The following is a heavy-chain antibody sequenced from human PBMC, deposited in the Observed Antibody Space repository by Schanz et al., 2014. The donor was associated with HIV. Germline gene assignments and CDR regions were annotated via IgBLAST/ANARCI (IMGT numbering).Heavy chain of an antibody. V-gene: IGHV3-9*01. Sequence: EIQLVESGGGLVQPGRSLRLSCAASGFTFDDYAMHWVRQAPGKGLEWVSGISWNSGSIGYADSVKGRFTISRDNSKNTLYLQMNSLRAEDTAVYYCARDNRGDYCLDYWGQGTLVTVSS. CDR2: ISWNSGSI. CDR3: ARDNRGDYCLDY. CDR1: GFTFDDYA. D-gene: IGHD4-17*01. J-gene: IGHJ4*02.